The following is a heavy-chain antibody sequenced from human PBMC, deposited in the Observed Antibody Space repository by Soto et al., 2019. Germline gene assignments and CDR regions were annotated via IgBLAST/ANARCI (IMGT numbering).Heavy chain of an antibody. CDR3: ARAASSWPGYYGMDV. D-gene: IGHD6-13*01. V-gene: IGHV4-59*01. Sequence: SETLSLTCTVSGASISSYYSSWIRQPPGKGLEWIGYIYYSGSTNYNPSLKSRVTISVDTSKNQFSLKLSSVTAADTAVYYCARAASSWPGYYGMDVWGQGTTVTVSS. CDR2: IYYSGST. J-gene: IGHJ6*02. CDR1: GASISSYY.